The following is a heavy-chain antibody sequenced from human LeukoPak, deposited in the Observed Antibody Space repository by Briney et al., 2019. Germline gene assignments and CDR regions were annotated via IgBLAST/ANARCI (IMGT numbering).Heavy chain of an antibody. J-gene: IGHJ4*02. V-gene: IGHV1-2*02. Sequence: ASVKVSCKASGYTFTHYYIHWVRQAPGQGLEWMGWVKPNSGGTNYAQKVQGRVTMTRDTSISTAYMELSRLTSDDTAVYYRARVGYSSAWSNFDYWGQGTLVTVSS. D-gene: IGHD6-19*01. CDR1: GYTFTHYY. CDR3: ARVGYSSAWSNFDY. CDR2: VKPNSGGT.